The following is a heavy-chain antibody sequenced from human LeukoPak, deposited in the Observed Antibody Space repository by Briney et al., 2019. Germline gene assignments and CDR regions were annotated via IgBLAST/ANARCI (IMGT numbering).Heavy chain of an antibody. D-gene: IGHD4-17*01. CDR3: ARDYGDYIFHWFDP. V-gene: IGHV3-48*03. Sequence: PGGSLRLSCAASGFTFSSYEMNWVRQAPGKGLEWVSYISSSGSTIYYAGSVKGRFTISRDNAKNSLYLQMNSLRAEDTAVYYCARDYGDYIFHWFDPWGQGTLVTVSS. J-gene: IGHJ5*02. CDR1: GFTFSSYE. CDR2: ISSSGSTI.